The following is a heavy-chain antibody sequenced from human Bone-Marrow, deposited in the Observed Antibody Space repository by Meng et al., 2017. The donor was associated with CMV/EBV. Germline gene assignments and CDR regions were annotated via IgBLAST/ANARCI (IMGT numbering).Heavy chain of an antibody. CDR3: ARHYSGAGFSEWYFDY. D-gene: IGHD3-3*01. CDR1: GYSFPTYW. V-gene: IGHV5-51*01. CDR2: INPTDSDT. J-gene: IGHJ4*02. Sequence: KVSCKGSGYSFPTYWIGWVRQMPGKGLQWMGVINPTDSDTKYSPSFEGQVTISADKSISTAFLQWSSLRASDTAMYYCARHYSGAGFSEWYFDYWGQGTLVTVSS.